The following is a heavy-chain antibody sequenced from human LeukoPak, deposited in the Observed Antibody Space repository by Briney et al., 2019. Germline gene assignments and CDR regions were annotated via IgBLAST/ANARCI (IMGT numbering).Heavy chain of an antibody. V-gene: IGHV4-59*01. CDR2: IYYSGST. J-gene: IGHJ4*02. CDR3: ARGRSKDGYNYDY. CDR1: GGSISTYY. Sequence: SETLSLTCTVSGGSISTYYWSWIRQPPGKGLEWIGYIYYSGSTNYTPSLKSRVTISVDTSKNQFSLNLSSVTAADTAVYYCARGRSKDGYNYDYWGQGTLVTVSS. D-gene: IGHD5-24*01.